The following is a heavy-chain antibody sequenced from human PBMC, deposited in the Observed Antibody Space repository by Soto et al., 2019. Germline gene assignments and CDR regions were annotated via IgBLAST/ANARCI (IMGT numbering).Heavy chain of an antibody. Sequence: SQTLSLTCAISGDSVSSNSAAWNWIRQSPSRGLEWLGRTYYRSKWYNDYAVSVKSRITINPDTSKNQFSLQLNSVTPEDTAVYYCARGTVQGESRVVGMDVWGQGTTVTVSS. D-gene: IGHD2-15*01. CDR1: GDSVSSNSAA. CDR2: TYYRSKWYN. CDR3: ARGTVQGESRVVGMDV. V-gene: IGHV6-1*01. J-gene: IGHJ6*02.